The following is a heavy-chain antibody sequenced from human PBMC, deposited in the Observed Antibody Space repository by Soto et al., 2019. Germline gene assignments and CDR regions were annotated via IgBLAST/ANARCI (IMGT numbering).Heavy chain of an antibody. D-gene: IGHD5-18*01. CDR2: ISAYTGNT. Sequence: QVQLVQSGAEVKKPGASVKVSCKASGYTFSSYSITWVRQAPGQGLEWMGWISAYTGNTNYAQRLQGRVTMTTDTSTTTAYMELTSLRSGDTALYYCASQTGHSYGRDFDYWGQGTLVAVSS. J-gene: IGHJ4*02. V-gene: IGHV1-18*01. CDR3: ASQTGHSYGRDFDY. CDR1: GYTFSSYS.